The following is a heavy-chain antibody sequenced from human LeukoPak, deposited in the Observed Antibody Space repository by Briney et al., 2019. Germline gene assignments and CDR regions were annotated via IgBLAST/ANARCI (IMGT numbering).Heavy chain of an antibody. CDR1: GFSFSSYW. CDR3: ASHSESYFDRNNWFDS. D-gene: IGHD1-26*01. CDR2: VNGDGSRT. J-gene: IGHJ5*01. V-gene: IGHV3-74*01. Sequence: GGSLRLSCAASGFSFSSYWMYWVRQGPGKGLVWVSRVNGDGSRTDYADSVKGRFTISRDNAKNTLYLQMNSPRAEDTAVYYCASHSESYFDRNNWFDSWGQGTLVTVSS.